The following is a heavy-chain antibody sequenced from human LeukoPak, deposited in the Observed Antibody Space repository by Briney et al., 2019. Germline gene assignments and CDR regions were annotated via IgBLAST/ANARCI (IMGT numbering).Heavy chain of an antibody. V-gene: IGHV3-30*02. D-gene: IGHD3-10*01. CDR3: AKEGDYYGSGSYRDGFDI. Sequence: GGSLRLSCAASGFTFSTHGMHWVRQAPGKGLEWVAFIRYDGINKYYADSVKGRFTISRDSFKNTLYLQMNSLRPEGTAVYYCAKEGDYYGSGSYRDGFDIWGQGTRATVSS. CDR1: GFTFSTHG. CDR2: IRYDGINK. J-gene: IGHJ3*02.